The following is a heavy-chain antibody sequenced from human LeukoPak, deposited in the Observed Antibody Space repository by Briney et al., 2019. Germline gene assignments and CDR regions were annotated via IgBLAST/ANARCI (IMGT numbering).Heavy chain of an antibody. CDR1: GFTFSAYD. D-gene: IGHD6-19*01. Sequence: GGSLRLSRAASGFTFSAYDMKWVRQAPGKGLEWISYISRTSTTIFYADSVKGRFTISRDNAKNSLYLQMNSLRAEDTAIYYCARSRSGWHYFDYWGQGTLVTVSS. CDR3: ARSRSGWHYFDY. CDR2: ISRTSTTI. V-gene: IGHV3-48*01. J-gene: IGHJ4*02.